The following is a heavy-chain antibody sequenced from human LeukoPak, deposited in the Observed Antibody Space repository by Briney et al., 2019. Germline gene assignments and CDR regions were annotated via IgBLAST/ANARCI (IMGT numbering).Heavy chain of an antibody. CDR3: ARGLAIRYFDWLSTGSIAAGGGDY. V-gene: IGHV3-30*03. CDR1: GFTFSSYG. Sequence: GGSLRLSCAASGFTFSSYGMHWVRQAPGKGLEWVAVISYDGSNKYYADSVKGRSTISRDNSKNTLYLQMNSLRAEDTAVYYCARGLAIRYFDWLSTGSIAAGGGDYWGQGTLVTVSS. CDR2: ISYDGSNK. D-gene: IGHD3-9*01. J-gene: IGHJ4*02.